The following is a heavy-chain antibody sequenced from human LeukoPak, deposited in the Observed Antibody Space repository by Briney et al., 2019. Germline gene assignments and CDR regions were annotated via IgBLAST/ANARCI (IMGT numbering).Heavy chain of an antibody. D-gene: IGHD4-23*01. CDR3: ARAGFYGGNPAD. J-gene: IGHJ4*02. CDR1: GFTFTRYA. CDR2: IKQDGSDK. V-gene: IGHV3-7*01. Sequence: GGSLRLSCAASGFTFTRYAMSWVRQAPGKGLEWVANIKQDGSDKYYVDSVKGRSTISRDNAKNSLYLQMNSLRAEDTAVYYCARAGFYGGNPADWGQGTLVTVSS.